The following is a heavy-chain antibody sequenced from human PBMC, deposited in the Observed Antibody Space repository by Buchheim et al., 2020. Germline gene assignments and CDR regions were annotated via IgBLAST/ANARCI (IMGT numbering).Heavy chain of an antibody. V-gene: IGHV3-11*01. CDR3: ARDVTAVLTFYYYGMDV. CDR2: IISSSNSI. CDR1: GFTFSDYY. D-gene: IGHD4/OR15-4a*01. Sequence: QVQLVESGGGLVKPGGSLRLSCAASGFTFSDYYMSWIRQAPGKGLEWISYIISSSNSIYYADSVKGRVTISRDNAKNSLYLQMDSLRAEDTAIYYCARDVTAVLTFYYYGMDVWGQGT. J-gene: IGHJ6*02.